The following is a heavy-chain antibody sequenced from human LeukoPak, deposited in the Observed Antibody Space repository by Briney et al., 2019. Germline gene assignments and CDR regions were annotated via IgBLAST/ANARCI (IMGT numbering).Heavy chain of an antibody. D-gene: IGHD2-2*01. CDR1: GFTFSGAW. Sequence: PGGSLRLSCAPSGFTFSGAWMHWVRQAPRKGLMWVSRINDDGSSTRHADSVKGRFTISRDNAKNTLYLQMNSLRAEDTAVYYCARVSGPGMNEYYHLWGQGTLVTVSS. CDR3: ARVSGPGMNEYYHL. CDR2: INDDGSST. J-gene: IGHJ4*02. V-gene: IGHV3-74*01.